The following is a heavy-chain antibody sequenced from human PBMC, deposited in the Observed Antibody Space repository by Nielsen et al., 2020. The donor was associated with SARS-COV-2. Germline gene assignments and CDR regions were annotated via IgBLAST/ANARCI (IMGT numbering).Heavy chain of an antibody. CDR2: ISFDGTNT. V-gene: IGHV3-30*14. D-gene: IGHD3-10*01. CDR3: AAGYESGTSGY. CDR1: GFPFSSSV. Sequence: GESLKISCAASGFPFSSSVMHWVRQAPGKGLEWVALISFDGTNTYYADSVKGRFSISRDNSKKTLYVQLDSLRVEDTAVYYCAAGYESGTSGYWGQGTLVTVSS. J-gene: IGHJ4*02.